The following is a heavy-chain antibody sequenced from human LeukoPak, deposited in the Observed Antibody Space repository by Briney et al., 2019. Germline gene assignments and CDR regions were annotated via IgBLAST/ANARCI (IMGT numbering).Heavy chain of an antibody. J-gene: IGHJ4*02. V-gene: IGHV3-48*01. CDR1: GVTFSSYS. D-gene: IGHD3-22*01. Sequence: GGSLRLSCAASGVTFSSYSMNWVRQAPGEGLERGSYISSSSSTIYYADSVKGRFTISRDNAKNSLYLQMNSLRAEDTAVYYCARAYYYDSSGYRAYYFDYWGQGTLVTVSS. CDR3: ARAYYYDSSGYRAYYFDY. CDR2: ISSSSSTI.